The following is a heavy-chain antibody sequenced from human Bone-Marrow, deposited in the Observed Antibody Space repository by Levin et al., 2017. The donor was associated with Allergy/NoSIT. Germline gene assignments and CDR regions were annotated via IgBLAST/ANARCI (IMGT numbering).Heavy chain of an antibody. CDR1: GFTFSNYW. D-gene: IGHD2-15*01. CDR2: ISSDETTT. CDR3: ARVLRYCSGSNCYYYFDY. Sequence: GSLRLSCAASGFTFSNYWIHWVRQAPGKGLVWVSRISSDETTTTYADSVKGRFTISRDNAKNTVSLQMNSLRAEDTAVYYCARVLRYCSGSNCYYYFDYWGQGTLVTVSS. V-gene: IGHV3-74*03. J-gene: IGHJ4*02.